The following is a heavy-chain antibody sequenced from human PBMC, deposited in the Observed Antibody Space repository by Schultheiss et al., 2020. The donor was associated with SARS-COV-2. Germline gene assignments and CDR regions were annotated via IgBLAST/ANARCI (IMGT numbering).Heavy chain of an antibody. Sequence: GGSLRLSCAASGFTFSDYYMSWIRQAPGKGLEWVSVIYSGGSTYYADSVKGRFTISRDNSKNTLYLQMNSLRAEDTAVYYCAREGYSSSEIDYWGQGTLVTVSS. CDR3: AREGYSSSEIDY. J-gene: IGHJ4*02. V-gene: IGHV3-66*02. CDR2: IYSGGST. D-gene: IGHD6-13*01. CDR1: GFTFSDYY.